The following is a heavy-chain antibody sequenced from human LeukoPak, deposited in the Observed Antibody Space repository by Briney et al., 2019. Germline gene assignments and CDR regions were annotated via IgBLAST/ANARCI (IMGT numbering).Heavy chain of an antibody. D-gene: IGHD1-7*01. CDR3: ARVELGNEILFDY. CDR2: IYSGGST. CDR1: GFTVSSNY. V-gene: IGHV3-53*01. J-gene: IGHJ4*02. Sequence: GGSLRLSCAASGFTVSSNYMSWVRQAPGKGLEWVSVIYSGGSTYYADSVKGRFTISRDNFKNTLYLQMNSLRAEDTAVYYCARVELGNEILFDYWGQGTLVTVSS.